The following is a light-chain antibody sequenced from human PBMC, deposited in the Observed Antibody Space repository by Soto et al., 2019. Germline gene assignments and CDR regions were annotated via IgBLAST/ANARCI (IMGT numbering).Light chain of an antibody. Sequence: DIQMTPSPSSLSASVGDRVTITCRASQRISSYLNWYQQKPGKAPKLLIYAASSLQSGVPSRFSGSGSGTDFTLTISSLQPEDFATYYCHQSYSTITFGQGTRLEVK. CDR2: AAS. CDR1: QRISSY. J-gene: IGKJ5*01. CDR3: HQSYSTIT. V-gene: IGKV1-39*01.